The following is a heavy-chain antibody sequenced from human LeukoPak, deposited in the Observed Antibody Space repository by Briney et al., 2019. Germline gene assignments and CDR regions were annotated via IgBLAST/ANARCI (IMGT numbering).Heavy chain of an antibody. V-gene: IGHV3-9*01. CDR2: ISWNSGSI. Sequence: PGGSLRLSCAASGFTFDDYAMHWVRQAPGKGLEWVSGISWNSGSIGYADSVKGRFTISRDDAKNSLYLQMNSLRAEDTALYYCAKDKHSEPYYFDYWGQGTLVTVSS. D-gene: IGHD1-14*01. CDR3: AKDKHSEPYYFDY. CDR1: GFTFDDYA. J-gene: IGHJ4*02.